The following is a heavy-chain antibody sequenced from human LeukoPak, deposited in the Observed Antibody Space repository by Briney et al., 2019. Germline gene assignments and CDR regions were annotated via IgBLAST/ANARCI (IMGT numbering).Heavy chain of an antibody. CDR1: GGSISSYY. CDR3: ATYRSSGEFDY. CDR2: IYYSGNT. J-gene: IGHJ4*02. Sequence: PSETLSLTCTTSGGSISSYYWSWIRQPPGKGLEWIGYIYYSGNTNYNPSLESRVTISVDTSKNQFSLKLSSVTAADTAVYYCATYRSSGEFDYWGQGTLVTVSS. V-gene: IGHV4-59*01. D-gene: IGHD3-22*01.